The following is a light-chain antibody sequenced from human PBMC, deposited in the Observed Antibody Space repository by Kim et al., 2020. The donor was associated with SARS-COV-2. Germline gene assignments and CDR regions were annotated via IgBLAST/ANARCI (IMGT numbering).Light chain of an antibody. CDR2: AAS. V-gene: IGKV1-5*01. CDR3: QQYSSYST. J-gene: IGKJ1*01. Sequence: SATMEDRVTITCRASQSISSSLAWYQQKPGEAPELLIYAASTLERGVPSRFSGTGSGTEFTLTISSLHSEDLATYYCQQYSSYSTFGQGTKVDIK. CDR1: QSISSS.